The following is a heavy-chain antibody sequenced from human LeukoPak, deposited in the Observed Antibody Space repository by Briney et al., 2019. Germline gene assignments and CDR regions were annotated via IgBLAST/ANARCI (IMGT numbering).Heavy chain of an antibody. CDR1: GFTFSGYA. J-gene: IGHJ4*02. V-gene: IGHV3-23*01. Sequence: GGSLRLSCAASGFTFSGYAMSWVRQAPGKGLEWVSAISVSGDNTYYADSVKGRFTISRDNSKNTLYLQMNSLRAEDTAVYYCAKDSRTSSYSPVAYWGQGTLVTVPS. CDR2: ISVSGDNT. D-gene: IGHD2-2*02. CDR3: AKDSRTSSYSPVAY.